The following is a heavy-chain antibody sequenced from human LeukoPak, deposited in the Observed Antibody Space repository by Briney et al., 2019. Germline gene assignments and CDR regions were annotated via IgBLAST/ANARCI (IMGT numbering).Heavy chain of an antibody. D-gene: IGHD3-22*01. CDR2: FDPEDGET. V-gene: IGHV1-24*01. CDR3: ATGDWYDSSGYSY. Sequence: APVKVSCKVFGYSLAKLSMYWVRQAPGKGLEWMGGFDPEDGETIYAQKFQGRVTMTEDTSTDTAYMELSSLRSEDTAVYYCATGDWYDSSGYSYWGQGTLVTVSS. CDR1: GYSLAKLS. J-gene: IGHJ4*02.